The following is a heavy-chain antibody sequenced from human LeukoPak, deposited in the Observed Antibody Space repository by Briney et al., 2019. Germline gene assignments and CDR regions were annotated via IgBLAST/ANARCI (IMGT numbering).Heavy chain of an antibody. CDR3: ARKTDSSGSGDY. V-gene: IGHV3-23*01. J-gene: IGHJ4*02. Sequence: PGGSLRLSCAASGFTFSSYSMSWVRQAPGKGLEWVSAISGSGGSTYYADSVKGRFTISRDNSKNTLYLQMNSLRAEDTAVYYCARKTDSSGSGDYWGQGTLVTVSS. D-gene: IGHD3-22*01. CDR1: GFTFSSYS. CDR2: ISGSGGST.